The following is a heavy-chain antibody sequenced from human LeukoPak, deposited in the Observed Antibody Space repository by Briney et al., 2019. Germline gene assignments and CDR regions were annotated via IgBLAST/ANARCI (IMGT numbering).Heavy chain of an antibody. J-gene: IGHJ4*02. V-gene: IGHV3-49*04. CDR2: IRSKAYGGTT. D-gene: IGHD6-6*01. CDR1: GFTFGDYA. CDR3: TRDSEYSSSRGDYYFDY. Sequence: GGSLRLSCTASGFTFGDYAMSWVRQAPGKGLEWVGFIRSKAYGGTTEYAASVKGRFTISRDDSKSIAYLQMNSLKTEDTAVYYCTRDSEYSSSRGDYYFDYWGQGTLVTVSS.